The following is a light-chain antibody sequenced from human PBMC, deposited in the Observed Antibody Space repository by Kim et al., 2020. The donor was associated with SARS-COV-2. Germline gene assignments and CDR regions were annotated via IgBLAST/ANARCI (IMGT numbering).Light chain of an antibody. J-gene: IGLJ3*02. CDR1: SLRNYY. CDR3: SSWDSNTKYWM. Sequence: SSELTQDPAVSVALGQTVRITCQGDSLRNYYATWYQQKPGQAPVRVIYGKNNRPSGIPDRFSGSTSGNTASLTITGAQAEDETDYYCSSWDSNTKYWMFGGGTKVTVL. CDR2: GKN. V-gene: IGLV3-19*02.